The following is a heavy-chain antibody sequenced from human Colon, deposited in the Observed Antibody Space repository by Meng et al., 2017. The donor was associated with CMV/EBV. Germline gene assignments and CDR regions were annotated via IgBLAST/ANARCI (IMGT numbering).Heavy chain of an antibody. CDR2: ISSGGATT. CDR1: GFIFSSYA. D-gene: IGHD3-22*01. CDR3: AKSDSSGFYYKPIDY. Sequence: GGSLRLSCEASGFIFSSYAMSWVRQAPGKGLEWVSAISSGGATTYYAESVKGRFAISRDNSKNTVFLQVNSLRAEDAAVYYCAKSDSSGFYYKPIDYWGKG. V-gene: IGHV3-23*01. J-gene: IGHJ4*02.